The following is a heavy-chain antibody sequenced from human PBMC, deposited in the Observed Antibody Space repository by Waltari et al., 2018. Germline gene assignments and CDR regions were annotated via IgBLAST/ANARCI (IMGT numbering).Heavy chain of an antibody. CDR3: ASLNPMDV. J-gene: IGHJ6*02. Sequence: QVQLVESGGGGVQPGRSLRLSCSASGCTFSSYAMHWVRQAPGKGLEWVAVISDDGSNKYYADSVKGRFTISRDNSKNTLYLQMNSLRAEDTAVYYCASLNPMDVWGQGTTVTVSS. V-gene: IGHV3-30-3*01. CDR1: GCTFSSYA. CDR2: ISDDGSNK.